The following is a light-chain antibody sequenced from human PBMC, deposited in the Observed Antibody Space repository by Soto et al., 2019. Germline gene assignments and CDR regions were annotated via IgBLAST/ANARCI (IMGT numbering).Light chain of an antibody. CDR3: QSYDSGLSVV. CDR1: SSNIGAGYD. Sequence: QSVLTQPPSVSGAPGQRVTISCTGSSSNIGAGYDVHWYQQLPGTAPKLLIYGNSNRPSGVPDRFSGSKSGTSASLAITGLQAEDEADYYCQSYDSGLSVVFGGGTKVNVL. J-gene: IGLJ2*01. CDR2: GNS. V-gene: IGLV1-40*01.